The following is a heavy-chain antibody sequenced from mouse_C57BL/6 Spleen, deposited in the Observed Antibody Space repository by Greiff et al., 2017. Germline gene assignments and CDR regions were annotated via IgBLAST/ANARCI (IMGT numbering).Heavy chain of an antibody. J-gene: IGHJ3*01. CDR1: GYAFTSSW. Sequence: QVQLKQSGPELVKPGASVKISCKASGYAFTSSWMNWVKQRPGKGLEWIGRIYPGDGDTNYNGKFKGMATLTEDKSSSTAFMQLSSLTSEDSAIYFCARGSSDSWFGYWGQGTLVTVSA. CDR2: IYPGDGDT. V-gene: IGHV1-82*01. D-gene: IGHD3-2*02. CDR3: ARGSSDSWFGY.